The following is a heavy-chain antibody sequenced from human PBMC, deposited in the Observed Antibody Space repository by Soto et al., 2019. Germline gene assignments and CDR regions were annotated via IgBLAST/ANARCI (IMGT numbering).Heavy chain of an antibody. CDR1: GYSFTSYW. D-gene: IGHD2-21*02. CDR3: ARTKGFVVTAIDDAFDI. CDR2: IYPGDSDT. V-gene: IGHV5-51*01. Sequence: GESLKISCKGSGYSFTSYWIGWVRQMPGKGLEWMGIIYPGDSDTRYSPSFQGQVTISADKSISTAYLQWSSLKASDTAMYYCARTKGFVVTAIDDAFDIWGQGTMVTVSS. J-gene: IGHJ3*02.